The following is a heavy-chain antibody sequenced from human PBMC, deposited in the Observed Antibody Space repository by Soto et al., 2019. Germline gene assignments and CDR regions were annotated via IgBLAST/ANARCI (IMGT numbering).Heavy chain of an antibody. CDR1: GFTFSSYA. CDR3: AALDYYDSSLEY. Sequence: GGSLRLSCAASGFTFSSYAMHWVRQAPGKGLEWVAVISYDGSNKYYADSVKGRFTISRDNSKNTLYLQMNSLRAEDTAVYYCAALDYYDSSLEYWGQGTLVTVSS. V-gene: IGHV3-30-3*01. J-gene: IGHJ4*02. D-gene: IGHD3-22*01. CDR2: ISYDGSNK.